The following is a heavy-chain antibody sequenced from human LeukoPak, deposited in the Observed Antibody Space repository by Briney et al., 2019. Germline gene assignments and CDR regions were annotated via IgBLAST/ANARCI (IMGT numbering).Heavy chain of an antibody. CDR1: GFTFSSYA. D-gene: IGHD2-21*02. CDR3: AKDGTLGGAWQYYMDV. CDR2: ISGSGGST. V-gene: IGHV3-23*01. Sequence: PGGSLRLSCAASGFTFSSYAMSWVRQAPGKGLEWVSAISGSGGSTYYADSVKGRFTISRDNSKNTLYLQMNSLRAEDTAVYYCAKDGTLGGAWQYYMDVWGKGTTVTVSS. J-gene: IGHJ6*03.